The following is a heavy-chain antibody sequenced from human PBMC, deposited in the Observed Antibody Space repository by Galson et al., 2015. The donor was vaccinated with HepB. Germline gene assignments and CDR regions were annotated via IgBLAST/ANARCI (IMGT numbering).Heavy chain of an antibody. CDR2: IKEDGSQK. D-gene: IGHD1-14*01. CDR3: ARADRAY. J-gene: IGHJ4*02. CDR1: GFTFSYYW. Sequence: SLRLSCAASGFTFSYYWMSWVRQAPGKGLEWVANIKEDGSQKDYVDSVKGRFTISRDNAKNSLYLQMNSLRADDTAVYFCARADRAYWGQGTLVTVSS. V-gene: IGHV3-7*03.